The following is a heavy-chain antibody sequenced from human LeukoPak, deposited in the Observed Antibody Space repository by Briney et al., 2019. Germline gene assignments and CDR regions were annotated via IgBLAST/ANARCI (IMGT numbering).Heavy chain of an antibody. CDR3: ARGGFDP. CDR2: INPSGST. J-gene: IGHJ5*02. V-gene: IGHV4-34*01. Sequence: SETLSLTCAVYGGSFSGYYWSWIRQPPGKGLEWIGEINPSGSTNYSPSLKSRVTISVDTSKNQFSLKLSSVTAADTAVYYCARGGFDPWGQGTLVTVSS. CDR1: GGSFSGYY.